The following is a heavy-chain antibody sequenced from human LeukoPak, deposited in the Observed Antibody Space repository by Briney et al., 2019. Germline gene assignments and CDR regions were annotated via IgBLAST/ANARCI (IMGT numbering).Heavy chain of an antibody. Sequence: PGGSLRLSCAASGFTFSNYAMSWVRQAPGKGLEWVSIISDSGGSTYNADPVKGRFTISRDNSKNTLYLQMNSLRAEDTAIYYCALGGDTPNDYWGQGTLVTVSS. CDR1: GFTFSNYA. CDR2: ISDSGGST. CDR3: ALGGDTPNDY. D-gene: IGHD5-18*01. J-gene: IGHJ4*02. V-gene: IGHV3-23*01.